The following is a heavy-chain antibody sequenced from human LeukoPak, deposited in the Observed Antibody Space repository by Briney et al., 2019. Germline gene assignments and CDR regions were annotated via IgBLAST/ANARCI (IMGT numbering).Heavy chain of an antibody. CDR1: GFTISSYW. CDR3: AKNRDSSDYPRDFDY. V-gene: IGHV3-30*02. Sequence: GGSLRLSCAAAGFTISSYWMSWVRQTPGKGLEWVAFIRHDGSYQQYADSVKGRFTVSRDNSKDTVYLQMNSLRTEDTAVYYCAKNRDSSDYPRDFDYWGQGTLVTVSS. D-gene: IGHD3-22*01. CDR2: IRHDGSYQ. J-gene: IGHJ4*02.